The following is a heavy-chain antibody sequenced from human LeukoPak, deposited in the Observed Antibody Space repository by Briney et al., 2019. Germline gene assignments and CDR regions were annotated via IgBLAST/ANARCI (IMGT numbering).Heavy chain of an antibody. D-gene: IGHD5-18*01. Sequence: NPSETLSLTCTVSGGSISSYYWSWIRQPAGKGLEWIGRIYTSGSTNYNPSLKSRVTMSVDTSKNQFSLKLGSVTAADTAVYYCARVGASYGTSFFYYYYMDVWGKGTTVTVSS. CDR2: IYTSGST. V-gene: IGHV4-4*07. J-gene: IGHJ6*03. CDR3: ARVGASYGTSFFYYYYMDV. CDR1: GGSISSYY.